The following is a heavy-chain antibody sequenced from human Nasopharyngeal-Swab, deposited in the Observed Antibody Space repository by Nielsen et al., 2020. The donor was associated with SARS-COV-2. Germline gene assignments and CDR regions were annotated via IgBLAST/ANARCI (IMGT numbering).Heavy chain of an antibody. Sequence: GESLKISCAASGFTFSSYAMHWVRQAPGKGLEWVAVISYGGSNKYYADSVKGRFTISRDNSKNTLYLQMNSLRAEDTAVYYCARDFATAMVILDYWGQGTLVTVSS. CDR2: ISYGGSNK. CDR1: GFTFSSYA. D-gene: IGHD5-18*01. V-gene: IGHV3-30-3*01. J-gene: IGHJ4*02. CDR3: ARDFATAMVILDY.